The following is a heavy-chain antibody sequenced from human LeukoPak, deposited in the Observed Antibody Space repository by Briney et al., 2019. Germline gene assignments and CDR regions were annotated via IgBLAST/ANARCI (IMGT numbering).Heavy chain of an antibody. J-gene: IGHJ4*02. D-gene: IGHD6-19*01. CDR2: INHSGST. Sequence: PSETLSLTCAVYGGSFSGYYWSWIRQPPGKGLEWNGEINHSGSTNYNPSLKSRVTISGDTSKNQFSLNLSSVTAADTAVYYCARGRRRSSGWSFDSWGQGTLVTVSS. CDR3: ARGRRRSSGWSFDS. V-gene: IGHV4-34*01. CDR1: GGSFSGYY.